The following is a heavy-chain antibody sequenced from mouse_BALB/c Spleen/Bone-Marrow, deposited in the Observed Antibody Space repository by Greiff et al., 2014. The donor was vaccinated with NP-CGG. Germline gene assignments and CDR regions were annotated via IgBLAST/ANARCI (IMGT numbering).Heavy chain of an antibody. V-gene: IGHV14-3*02. CDR1: GFNIKDTF. D-gene: IGHD1-3*01. CDR3: TISGTYEVGAMDY. Sequence: VQLQQSGAELVKPGASVKLSCTASGFNIKDTFIHWVKQRPEQGLEWIGRIDPANGYTKYAPTFQGKATIRTDTSSNTAYLQLSSLTSEDTAVYYCTISGTYEVGAMDYWGQGPSVTVSS. CDR2: IDPANGYT. J-gene: IGHJ4*01.